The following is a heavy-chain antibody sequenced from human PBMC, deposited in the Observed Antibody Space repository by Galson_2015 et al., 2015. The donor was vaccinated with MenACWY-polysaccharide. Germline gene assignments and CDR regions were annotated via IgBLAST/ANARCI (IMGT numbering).Heavy chain of an antibody. CDR2: IYYSGNT. V-gene: IGHV4-39*01. CDR3: ARGGRAVSGNNWFDP. CDR1: GDSISSRSYH. Sequence: ETLSLTCSVSGDSISSRSYHWGWIRQSPGKGLEWIGIIYYSGNTYYNPSLESRVTISVDTSRNLFSLKLSSVTAADTALYYCARGGRAVSGNNWFDPWGQGTLVTVSS. J-gene: IGHJ5*02. D-gene: IGHD1-1*01.